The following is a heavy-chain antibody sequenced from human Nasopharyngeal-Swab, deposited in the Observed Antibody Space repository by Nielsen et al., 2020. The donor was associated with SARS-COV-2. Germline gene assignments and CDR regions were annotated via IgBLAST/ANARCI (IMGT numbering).Heavy chain of an antibody. CDR3: ARLSGSSWYVEYFQH. Sequence: CTVSGGSISSSSYYWGWIRQPPGKGLEWIGSIYYSGSTYYNPSLKSRVTISVDTSKNQFSLKLSSVTAADTAVYYCARLSGSSWYVEYFQHWGQGTLVTVSS. D-gene: IGHD6-13*01. V-gene: IGHV4-39*01. CDR1: GGSISSSSYY. CDR2: IYYSGST. J-gene: IGHJ1*01.